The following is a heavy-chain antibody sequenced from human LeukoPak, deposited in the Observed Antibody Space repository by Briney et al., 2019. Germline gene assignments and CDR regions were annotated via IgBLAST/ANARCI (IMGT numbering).Heavy chain of an antibody. CDR1: GFTFTSYA. J-gene: IGHJ2*01. V-gene: IGHV3-23*01. CDR2: ISGGGENT. CDR3: AKPRAMTTRFGRYFDL. Sequence: GGSLRLSCGASGFTFTSYAMSWIRQAPGKGLEWVSAISGGGENTYYGDSVKGRFTISRDNSKNTLYLQMNSLRAEDTATYYCAKPRAMTTRFGRYFDLWGRGTLVTVSS. D-gene: IGHD3-16*01.